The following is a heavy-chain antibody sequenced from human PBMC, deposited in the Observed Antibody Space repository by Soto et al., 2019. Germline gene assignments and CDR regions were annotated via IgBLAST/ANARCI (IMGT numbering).Heavy chain of an antibody. CDR3: ARLFYDTRLNYMYSDF. J-gene: IGHJ4*02. D-gene: IGHD3-10*01. CDR2: IFHDGTA. Sequence: QVKLQESGPGLAKPSGTLSLTCAVSGVSLTSGNWWTWVRQSPQRGLEYIGEIFHDGTANYYPSFERRVAMSVDTSRNQFSLKLTSVTAADTAVYFRARLFYDTRLNYMYSDFWGPGTLVTVSS. V-gene: IGHV4-4*02. CDR1: GVSLTSGNW.